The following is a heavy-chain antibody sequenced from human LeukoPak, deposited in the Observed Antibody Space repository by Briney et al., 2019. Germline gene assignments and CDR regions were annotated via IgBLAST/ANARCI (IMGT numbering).Heavy chain of an antibody. CDR3: ARGPTNWNDVGAGYDY. Sequence: SETLSLTCTVSGGSISSYYWSWIRQPPGKGLEWIGYIYYSGSTNYNPSLKSRVTISVDTSKNQFSLKLSSVTAADTAVYYCARGPTNWNDVGAGYDYWGQGTLVTVSS. D-gene: IGHD1-1*01. J-gene: IGHJ4*02. CDR1: GGSISSYY. V-gene: IGHV4-59*01. CDR2: IYYSGST.